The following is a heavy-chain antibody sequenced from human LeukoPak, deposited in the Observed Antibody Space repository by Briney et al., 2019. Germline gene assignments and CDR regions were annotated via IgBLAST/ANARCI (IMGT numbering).Heavy chain of an antibody. V-gene: IGHV1-8*03. CDR1: GYTFTSYD. D-gene: IGHD3-22*01. J-gene: IGHJ4*02. CDR3: AREVYYDSSGYYN. CDR2: MNPNNGNT. Sequence: VASVKVSCKASGYTFTSYDINWVRQATGQGLEWMGWMNPNNGNTGYAQKFQGRVTITRNASISTAYMELSSLRSEDTAVYYCAREVYYDSSGYYNWGQGTLVTVSS.